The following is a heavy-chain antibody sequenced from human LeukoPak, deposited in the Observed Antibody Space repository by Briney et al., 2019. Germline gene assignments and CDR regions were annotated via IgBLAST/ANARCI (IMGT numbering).Heavy chain of an antibody. CDR3: AVGGGYYYYYMDV. V-gene: IGHV1-69*06. D-gene: IGHD3-16*01. CDR2: IIPIFGTA. Sequence: SVKVSCKASGGTFSSYAISWVRQAPGQGLEWMGGIIPIFGTANYAQKFQGRVTITADKSTSTAYMELSSQRSEDTAVYYCAVGGGYYYYYMDVWGKGTTVTVSS. J-gene: IGHJ6*03. CDR1: GGTFSSYA.